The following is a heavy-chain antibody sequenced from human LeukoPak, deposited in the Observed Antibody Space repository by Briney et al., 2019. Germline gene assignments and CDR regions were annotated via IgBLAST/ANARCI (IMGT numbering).Heavy chain of an antibody. CDR3: AREPTPMIL. J-gene: IGHJ4*02. V-gene: IGHV3-21*01. CDR1: GFTFSSYS. Sequence: PGGSLRLSYAASGFTFSSYSMNWVRQTPGKGLEWVSSISSTSTYIYYADSVKGRFTISRDNAKNSLYLQMNSLRAEDTAVYYCAREPTPMILWGQGTLVTVSS. CDR2: ISSTSTYI. D-gene: IGHD5-18*01.